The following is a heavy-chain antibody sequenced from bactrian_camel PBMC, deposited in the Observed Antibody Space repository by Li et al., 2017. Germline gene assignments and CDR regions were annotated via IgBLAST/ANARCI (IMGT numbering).Heavy chain of an antibody. CDR1: GDTSRYR. D-gene: IGHD1*01. CDR2: IDRDYRE. Sequence: HVQLVESGGGLVQPGGSLRLSCAASGDTSRYRMGWFRQVTGKEREGVAGIDRDYREGYSDSVKGRFTISRDNTKNSLYLQMNRVTPEDTAMYYCAASVEVARGARLDMDAYKRWGQGTQVTVS. V-gene: IGHV3S9*01. CDR3: AASVEVARGARLDMDAYKR. J-gene: IGHJ4*01.